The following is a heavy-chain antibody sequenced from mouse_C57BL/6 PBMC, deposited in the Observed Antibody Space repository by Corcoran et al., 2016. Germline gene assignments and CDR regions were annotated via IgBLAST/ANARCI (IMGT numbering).Heavy chain of an antibody. D-gene: IGHD2-2*01. Sequence: EVQLQQSGPELVKPGASVKIPCKASGYTFTDYNMDWVKQSHGKSLEWIGDINPNNGGTIYNQKFKGKATLTVDKSSSTAYMELRSLTSEDTAVYYCAREVTTGYAMDYWGQGTSVTVSS. CDR2: INPNNGGT. CDR3: AREVTTGYAMDY. J-gene: IGHJ4*01. V-gene: IGHV1-18*01. CDR1: GYTFTDYN.